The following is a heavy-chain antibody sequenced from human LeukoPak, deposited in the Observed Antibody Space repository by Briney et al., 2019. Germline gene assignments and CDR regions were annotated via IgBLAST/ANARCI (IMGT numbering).Heavy chain of an antibody. Sequence: SESLSLTRAVSVGSISINSGRCVRQPAGKGLEWIGRIYTSGSTNYHTTLKSRVTMSVDTSKNQFSLKLSYVTAADTDVYYCARGFNTVTSYFDYWGQGTLVTVSS. D-gene: IGHD4-11*01. CDR3: ARGFNTVTSYFDY. CDR1: VGSISINS. V-gene: IGHV4-4*07. J-gene: IGHJ4*02. CDR2: IYTSGST.